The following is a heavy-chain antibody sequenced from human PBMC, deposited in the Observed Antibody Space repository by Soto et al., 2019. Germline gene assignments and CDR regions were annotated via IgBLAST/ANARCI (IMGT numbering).Heavy chain of an antibody. V-gene: IGHV4-59*01. CDR3: ARAGTNMVQFDY. CDR1: GGSINSYF. Sequence: PAETLSLTCTVSGGSINSYFWSWIRQSPGKGLEWIGHIYYSGSTSYGPSLKSRASISVDTSKNQFSLEVHSVTAADTAVYYCARAGTNMVQFDYWGQGTLVTVSS. J-gene: IGHJ4*02. CDR2: IYYSGST. D-gene: IGHD3-10*01.